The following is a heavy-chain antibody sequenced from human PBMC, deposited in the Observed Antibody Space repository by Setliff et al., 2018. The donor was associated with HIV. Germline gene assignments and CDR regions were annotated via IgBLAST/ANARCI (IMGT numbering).Heavy chain of an antibody. D-gene: IGHD3-10*01. CDR1: GFTFDDYA. CDR3: AKDTGLYGWGSLNAFDM. Sequence: AGGSLRLSCAASGFTFDDYAMHWVRQAPGKGLEWVSLISWDGDSTYYADSIKGRFTISRDNSKNSLYLQMNSLRAEDTALYYCAKDTGLYGWGSLNAFDMWGQGTTVTVSS. CDR2: ISWDGDST. V-gene: IGHV3-43D*03. J-gene: IGHJ3*02.